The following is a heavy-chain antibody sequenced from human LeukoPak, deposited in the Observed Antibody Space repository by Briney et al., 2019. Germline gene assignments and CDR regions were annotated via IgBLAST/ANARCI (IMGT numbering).Heavy chain of an antibody. Sequence: AASVKVSCKVSGYTLTELSMHWVRQAPGKGLEWMGGFDPEDGETIYAQKFQGRVTMTEDTSTDTAYMELSSLRSEDTAVYYCATDPLYYGSGSYAYWGQGTLVTVSS. CDR3: ATDPLYYGSGSYAY. CDR1: GYTLTELS. V-gene: IGHV1-24*01. D-gene: IGHD3-10*01. CDR2: FDPEDGET. J-gene: IGHJ4*02.